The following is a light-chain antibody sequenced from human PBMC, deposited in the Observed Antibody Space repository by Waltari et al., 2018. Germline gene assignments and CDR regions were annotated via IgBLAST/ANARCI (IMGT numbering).Light chain of an antibody. CDR2: AAS. Sequence: DIQMTKSPSSLSASVGDRVTITCRASQGIRNDLGWYQQKPGKAHKRLIYAASSLQSGVPSRFSVSGSGTVFTLTISSRQLVDLATYYCLQHNSYPWTFGQGTKVEIK. CDR1: QGIRND. V-gene: IGKV1-17*01. J-gene: IGKJ1*01. CDR3: LQHNSYPWT.